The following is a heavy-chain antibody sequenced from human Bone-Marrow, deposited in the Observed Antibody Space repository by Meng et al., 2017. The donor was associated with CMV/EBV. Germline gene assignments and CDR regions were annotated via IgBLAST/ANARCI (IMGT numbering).Heavy chain of an antibody. CDR1: GFTFTSSA. V-gene: IGHV1-58*01. D-gene: IGHD2-15*01. Sequence: SVKVSCKASGFTFTSSAVQWVRQARGQRLEWIGWIVVGSGNTNYAQKFQERVTITRDMSTSTAYMELSSLRSEDTAVYYCAAAALKLVGYRPHQWGQGTLVTVSS. CDR3: AAAALKLVGYRPHQ. CDR2: IVVGSGNT. J-gene: IGHJ4*02.